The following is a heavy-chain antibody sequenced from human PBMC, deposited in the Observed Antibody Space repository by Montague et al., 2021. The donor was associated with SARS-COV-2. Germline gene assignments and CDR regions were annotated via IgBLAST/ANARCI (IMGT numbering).Heavy chain of an antibody. CDR3: AREGYYDSSGYPLSY. Sequence: SLRLSCAASGFPFSNYWMHWVRQAPGKGLVWVSRINSDGSSTSYADSVKGRFTVSRDNAKNTLYLQMNSLRAEDTAVYYCAREGYYDSSGYPLSYWGQGTLVTVSS. CDR2: INSDGSST. CDR1: GFPFSNYW. D-gene: IGHD3-22*01. V-gene: IGHV3-74*01. J-gene: IGHJ4*02.